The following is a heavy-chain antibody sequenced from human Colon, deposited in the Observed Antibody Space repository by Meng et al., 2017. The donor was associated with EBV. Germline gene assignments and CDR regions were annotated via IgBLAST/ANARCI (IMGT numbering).Heavy chain of an antibody. CDR1: GGSISSSSYY. Sequence: QLQDSGPGRGTPSATLPLTCTVSGGSISSSSYYWGWIRQPPGKGLEWIGSIYYSGSTYYNPSLKSRVTISVDTSKNQFSLKLSSVTAADTAVYYCASPLGILGIVDLWGRGTLVTVSS. V-gene: IGHV4-39*01. D-gene: IGHD7-27*01. J-gene: IGHJ2*01. CDR2: IYYSGST. CDR3: ASPLGILGIVDL.